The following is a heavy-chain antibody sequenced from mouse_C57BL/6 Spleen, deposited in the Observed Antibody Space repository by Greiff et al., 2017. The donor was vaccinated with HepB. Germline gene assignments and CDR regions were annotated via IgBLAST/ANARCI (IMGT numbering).Heavy chain of an antibody. CDR3: VRHMGIYYDYDWFAY. V-gene: IGHV10-1*01. D-gene: IGHD2-4*01. CDR2: IRSKSNNYAT. Sequence: EVQLVESGGGLVQPKGSLKLSCAASGFSFNTYAMNWVRQAPGKGLEWVARIRSKSNNYATYYADSVKDRFTISRDDSESMLYLQMNNLKTEDTAMYYCVRHMGIYYDYDWFAYWGQGTLVTVSA. CDR1: GFSFNTYA. J-gene: IGHJ3*01.